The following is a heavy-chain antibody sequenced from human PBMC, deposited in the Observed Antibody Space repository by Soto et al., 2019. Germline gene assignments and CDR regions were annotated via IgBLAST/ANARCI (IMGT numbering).Heavy chain of an antibody. V-gene: IGHV1-69*04. CDR1: GGTFSSYT. D-gene: IGHD5-12*01. CDR3: ARDQGSGYDSYYYYYGMDV. Sequence: ASVKVSCKASGGTFSSYTISWVRQAPGQGLEWMGRIIPILGIANYAQKFQGRVTITADKSTSTAYMELRSLRSDDTAVYYCARDQGSGYDSYYYYYGMDVWGQGTTVTVSS. J-gene: IGHJ6*02. CDR2: IIPILGIA.